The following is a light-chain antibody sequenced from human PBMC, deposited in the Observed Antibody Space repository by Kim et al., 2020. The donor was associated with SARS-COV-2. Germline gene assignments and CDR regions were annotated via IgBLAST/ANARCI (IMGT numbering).Light chain of an antibody. Sequence: YASVGDRVTITCRASQSISNWLAWYQQKPGKGPKLLIYKASNLQSGVPSRFSGSGSGTEFTLTISSLQPDDFATYYCQQYNTDSYTFGQGTKLEI. CDR1: QSISNW. V-gene: IGKV1-5*03. CDR3: QQYNTDSYT. CDR2: KAS. J-gene: IGKJ2*01.